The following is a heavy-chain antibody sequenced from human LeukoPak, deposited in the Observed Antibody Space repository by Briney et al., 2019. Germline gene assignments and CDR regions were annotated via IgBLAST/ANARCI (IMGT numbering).Heavy chain of an antibody. V-gene: IGHV4-34*01. CDR2: INHSGST. D-gene: IGHD4-17*01. CDR3: ATHRYDYGDLYYFDY. CDR1: GGSFSGYY. J-gene: IGHJ4*02. Sequence: SETLSLTCAVYGGSFSGYYWSWIRQPPGKGLEWIGEINHSGSTNYNPSLKSRVTISVDTSENQFSLKLSSVTAADTAVYYCATHRYDYGDLYYFDYWGQGTLVTVSS.